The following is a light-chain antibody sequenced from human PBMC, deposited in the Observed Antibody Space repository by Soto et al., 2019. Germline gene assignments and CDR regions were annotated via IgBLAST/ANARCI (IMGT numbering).Light chain of an antibody. V-gene: IGKV1-5*03. J-gene: IGKJ4*01. CDR1: QSLNNY. Sequence: DIQMTRSPSTLSASVGDRVTITCRASQSLNNYLAWYQQKPGKAPKLLIYKASSLQSGVPSRFSGSGSGTDFTLTISNLQPDDLATYYCQHYNGYPITYGGGTKVQI. CDR2: KAS. CDR3: QHYNGYPIT.